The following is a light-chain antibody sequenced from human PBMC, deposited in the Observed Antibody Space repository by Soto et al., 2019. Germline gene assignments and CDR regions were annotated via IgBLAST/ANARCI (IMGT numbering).Light chain of an antibody. J-gene: IGKJ1*01. CDR1: QSVSSN. CDR3: QQYNNWPRGT. CDR2: GAS. V-gene: IGKV3-15*01. Sequence: EIVMTQSPATLSVSPGERATISCRASQSVSSNLAWYQQKPGQAPRLLIYGASTRATGIPARFSGSGSGTEFTLTISSLQSEDFAVYYCQQYNNWPRGTLGQGTKVDIK.